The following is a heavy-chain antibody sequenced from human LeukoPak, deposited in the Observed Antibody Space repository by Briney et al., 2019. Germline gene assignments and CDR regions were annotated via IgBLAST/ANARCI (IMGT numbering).Heavy chain of an antibody. V-gene: IGHV3-23*01. D-gene: IGHD6-19*01. Sequence: GESLKISCAASGFTFSSYAMSWVRQAPGKGLEWVSSISASGGSTYYADSVKGRFTISRDNLKNTLHLQMNSLRAEDTAVYYCPRGSSGPDYWGQGSLVTVSS. CDR3: PRGSSGPDY. CDR2: ISASGGST. J-gene: IGHJ4*02. CDR1: GFTFSSYA.